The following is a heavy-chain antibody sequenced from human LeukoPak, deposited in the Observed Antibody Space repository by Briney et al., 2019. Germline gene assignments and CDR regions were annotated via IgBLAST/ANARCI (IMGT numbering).Heavy chain of an antibody. V-gene: IGHV1-2*02. CDR1: GYTFTGYY. Sequence: ASVKVSCKASGYTFTGYYMHWVRQAPGQGLEWMGWINPNSGGTNYAQKFQGRVTMTRDTSISTAYMELSSLRSDDTAVYYCARALASVAGFDAWFDPWGQGTLVTVSS. CDR2: INPNSGGT. CDR3: ARALASVAGFDAWFDP. J-gene: IGHJ5*02. D-gene: IGHD6-19*01.